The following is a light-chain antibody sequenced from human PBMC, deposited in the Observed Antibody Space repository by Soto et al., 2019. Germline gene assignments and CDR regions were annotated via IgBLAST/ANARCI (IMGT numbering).Light chain of an antibody. V-gene: IGKV1-12*01. CDR3: HQANSFPIS. CDR1: QGISSW. CDR2: AAS. J-gene: IGKJ5*01. Sequence: DIQMTQSPSSVSASVGDRVTITCRASQGISSWLAWYQQKPGKAPKLLIYAASSLQSGVPSKFRDSGSGTDFNLTISTLRPEDFATYYYHQANSFPISFGQGTRLEIK.